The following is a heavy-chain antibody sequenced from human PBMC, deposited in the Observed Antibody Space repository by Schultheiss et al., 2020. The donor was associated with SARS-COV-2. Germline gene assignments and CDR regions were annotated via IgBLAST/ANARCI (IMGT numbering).Heavy chain of an antibody. CDR3: AREKGTNGAFDY. Sequence: SETLSLTCTVSGGSISSYYWSWIRQPPGKGLEWIGSIYTSGSTNYNPSLKSRVTISVDTSKNQFSLKLSSVTAADTAVYYCAREKGTNGAFDYWGQGTLVTVSS. CDR1: GGSISSYY. V-gene: IGHV4-4*08. CDR2: IYTSGST. J-gene: IGHJ4*02. D-gene: IGHD2-8*01.